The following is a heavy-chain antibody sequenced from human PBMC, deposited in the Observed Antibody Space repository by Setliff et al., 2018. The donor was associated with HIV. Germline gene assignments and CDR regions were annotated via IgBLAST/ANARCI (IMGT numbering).Heavy chain of an antibody. J-gene: IGHJ2*01. CDR3: ARYYYDHLGYMSYADWYFDL. CDR1: GFTFGDYF. Sequence: PGESLRLSCAASGFTFGDYFMSWVRQAPGKGLEWISYIRTTSTHTNYADSVKGRFTISRDNAKNSLYLQMSSLRAEDTAVYYCARYYYDHLGYMSYADWYFDLWGPGTLVTVSS. CDR2: IRTTSTHT. D-gene: IGHD3-22*01. V-gene: IGHV3-11*03.